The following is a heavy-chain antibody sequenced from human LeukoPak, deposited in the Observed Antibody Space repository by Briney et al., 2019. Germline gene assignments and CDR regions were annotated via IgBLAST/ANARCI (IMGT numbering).Heavy chain of an antibody. Sequence: GGSLRLSCAASGFTFSSYAMHWVRQAPGKGLEWVAVISYDGSNKYYADSVKGRFTISRDNSKNTLYLQMNSLRAEDTAVYYCARGPGRRIAVAGTYFDYWGQGTLVTVSS. CDR1: GFTFSSYA. V-gene: IGHV3-30-3*01. CDR2: ISYDGSNK. CDR3: ARGPGRRIAVAGTYFDY. J-gene: IGHJ4*02. D-gene: IGHD6-19*01.